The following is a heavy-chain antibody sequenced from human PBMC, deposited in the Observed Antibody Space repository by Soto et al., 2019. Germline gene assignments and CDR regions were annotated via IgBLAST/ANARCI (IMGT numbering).Heavy chain of an antibody. Sequence: EVQLVESGGGLVQPGGSLRLSCAASGFTFSTYSMNWVRQAPGKGLEWISFISGSGDAIYYADSVRGRFPISRDNAESSLYLQVTSLRDEDTAVYYCARLYSTSSVNRWFDPWGQGTLVTVSS. CDR2: ISGSGDAI. J-gene: IGHJ5*02. CDR1: GFTFSTYS. V-gene: IGHV3-48*02. CDR3: ARLYSTSSVNRWFDP. D-gene: IGHD6-6*01.